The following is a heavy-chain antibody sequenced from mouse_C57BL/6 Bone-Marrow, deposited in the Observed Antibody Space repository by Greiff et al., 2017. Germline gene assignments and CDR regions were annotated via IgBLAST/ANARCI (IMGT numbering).Heavy chain of an antibody. J-gene: IGHJ1*03. CDR1: GFTFSSYA. D-gene: IGHD1-1*01. CDR3: ARGGYGSSYWYFDV. Sequence: EVNLVESGGGLVKPGGSLKLSCAASGFTFSSYAMSWVRQTPEKRLEWVATISDGGSYTYYPDNVKGRFTISRDNAKNNLYLQMSHLKSEDTAMYYCARGGYGSSYWYFDVWGTGTTVTVSS. V-gene: IGHV5-4*03. CDR2: ISDGGSYT.